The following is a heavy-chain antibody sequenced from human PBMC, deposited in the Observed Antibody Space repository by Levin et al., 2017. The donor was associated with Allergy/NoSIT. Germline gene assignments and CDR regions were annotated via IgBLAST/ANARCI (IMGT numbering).Heavy chain of an antibody. J-gene: IGHJ3*02. CDR2: ISSSSSYT. CDR1: GFTFSDYY. Sequence: LSLTCAASGFTFSDYYMSWIRQAPGKGLEWVSYISSSSSYTNYADSVKGRFTISRDNAKNSLYLQMNSLRAEDTAVYYCARAYTNYGDYVFAFDIWGQGTMVTVSS. CDR3: ARAYTNYGDYVFAFDI. V-gene: IGHV3-11*05. D-gene: IGHD4-17*01.